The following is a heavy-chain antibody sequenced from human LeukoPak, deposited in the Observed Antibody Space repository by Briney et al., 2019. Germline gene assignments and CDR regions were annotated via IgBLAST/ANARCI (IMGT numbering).Heavy chain of an antibody. V-gene: IGHV3-23*01. CDR3: AKGYSSGWRGYFDY. Sequence: GGSLRLSCAASGFTVSRNYMSWVRQAPGKGLEWVSAISGSGGSTYYADSVKGRFTISRDNSKNTLYLQMNSLRAEDTAVYYCAKGYSSGWRGYFDYWGRGTLVTVSS. CDR2: ISGSGGST. D-gene: IGHD6-19*01. J-gene: IGHJ4*02. CDR1: GFTVSRNY.